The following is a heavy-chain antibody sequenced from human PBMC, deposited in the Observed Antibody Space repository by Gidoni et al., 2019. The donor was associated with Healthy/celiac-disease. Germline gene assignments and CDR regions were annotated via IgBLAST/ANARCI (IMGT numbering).Heavy chain of an antibody. V-gene: IGHV3-30*18. Sequence: QVQLVESGGGVVQPGRSLRLSCAASGFTFSSYGLPWVRQAPGKGLEWVAVISYDGSNKYYADSVKGRFTISRDNSKNTLYLQMNSLRAEDTAVYYCAKDRFRRSSSWHYYYYGMDVWGQGTTVTVSS. D-gene: IGHD6-13*01. CDR1: GFTFSSYG. J-gene: IGHJ6*02. CDR2: ISYDGSNK. CDR3: AKDRFRRSSSWHYYYYGMDV.